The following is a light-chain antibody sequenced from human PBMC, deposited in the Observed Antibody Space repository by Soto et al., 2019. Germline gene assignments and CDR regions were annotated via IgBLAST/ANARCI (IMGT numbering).Light chain of an antibody. CDR1: HDIYNY. CDR2: AAS. Sequence: IQMTQSPSSLSASLGDRVTITCRASHDIYNYLNWYQHKPGKAPKLLIYAASTLQSGVPSRFSGSGSGTDFTLTISCLQSEDFATYYCQQYYSYPRTFGQGTKVDIK. V-gene: IGKV1-8*01. J-gene: IGKJ1*01. CDR3: QQYYSYPRT.